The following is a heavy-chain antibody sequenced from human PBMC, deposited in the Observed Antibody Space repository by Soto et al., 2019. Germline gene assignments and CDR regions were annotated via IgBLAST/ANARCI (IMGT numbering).Heavy chain of an antibody. Sequence: ALVKVSCKATGYTFTSHYMHWVRQATGQGLEWMGIINPSGGSTSYAQKFQGRVTMTRDTSTSTVYMELSSLRSEDTAVYYCARGGRSNLFDPCAQVTLVTVS. V-gene: IGHV1-46*03. CDR1: GYTFTSHY. CDR3: ARGGRSNLFDP. J-gene: IGHJ5*02. CDR2: INPSGGST. D-gene: IGHD3-10*01.